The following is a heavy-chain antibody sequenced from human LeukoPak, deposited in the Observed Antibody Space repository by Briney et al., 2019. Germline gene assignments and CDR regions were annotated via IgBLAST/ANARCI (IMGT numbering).Heavy chain of an antibody. CDR2: ISSSSSYI. J-gene: IGHJ4*02. CDR1: GFTFSSYS. V-gene: IGHV3-21*01. D-gene: IGHD3-3*01. Sequence: PGGSLRLPCAASGFTFSSYSMNWVRQAPGKGLEWVSSISSSSSYIYYADSVKGRFTISRDNAKNSLYLQMNSLRAEDTAVYYCARGNYDFWSGLFDYWGQGTLVTVSS. CDR3: ARGNYDFWSGLFDY.